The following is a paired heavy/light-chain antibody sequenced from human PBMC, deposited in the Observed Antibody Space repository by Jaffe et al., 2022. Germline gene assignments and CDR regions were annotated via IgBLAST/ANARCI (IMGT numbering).Light chain of an antibody. Sequence: QGVVTQEPSVTVSPGGTVILTCGSSFGTVTSGLFPCWVQQKPGQAPKTLIYDTNNRYSWTPARFSGSLLGDKAALTLSGAQPEDEAEYYCLLSYSTDRRIFGGGTKLTVL. CDR2: DTN. CDR3: LLSYSTDRRI. J-gene: IGLJ2*01. CDR1: FGTVTSGLF. V-gene: IGLV7-46*01.
Heavy chain of an antibody. Sequence: QVQLVESGGGVVQPGGSLRLSCAASGFAFTDDGMHWVRQTPGKGLEWLAFMTSARKSPYYADSVKGRFTISRDNSRNTLYLQLNSLRPEDTGIFYCARDRKWGFENWGQGTLVTVSS. CDR3: ARDRKWGFEN. V-gene: IGHV3-30*02. J-gene: IGHJ4*02. D-gene: IGHD1-26*01. CDR1: GFAFTDDG. CDR2: MTSARKSP.